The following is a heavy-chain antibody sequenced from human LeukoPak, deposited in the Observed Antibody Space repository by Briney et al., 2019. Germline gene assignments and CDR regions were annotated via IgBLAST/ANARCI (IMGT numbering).Heavy chain of an antibody. J-gene: IGHJ5*02. V-gene: IGHV3-30-3*01. CDR1: GFTFSSYA. D-gene: IGHD3-16*01. Sequence: GGSLRLSCAASGFTFSSYAMHWVRQAPGKGLEWVAVISYDGSNKYYADSVKGRFTISRDNSKNTLYLQMSSLRAEDTAVYYCARDRGNWFDPWGQGTLVTVSS. CDR2: ISYDGSNK. CDR3: ARDRGNWFDP.